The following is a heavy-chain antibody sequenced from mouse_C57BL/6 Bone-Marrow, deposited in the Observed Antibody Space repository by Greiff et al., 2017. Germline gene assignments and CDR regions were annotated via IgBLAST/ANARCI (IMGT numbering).Heavy chain of an antibody. CDR3: ASYYGNPFDY. CDR1: GFTFSDYY. V-gene: IGHV5-12*01. J-gene: IGHJ2*01. CDR2: ISNGGGST. D-gene: IGHD2-1*01. Sequence: EVQLVESGGGLVQPGGSLKLSCAASGFTFSDYYMYWVRQTPEKRLEWVAYISNGGGSTYYPDTVKGRFTISRDNAKNTLYLQMSRLKSEDTAMYYCASYYGNPFDYWGQGTTLTVSS.